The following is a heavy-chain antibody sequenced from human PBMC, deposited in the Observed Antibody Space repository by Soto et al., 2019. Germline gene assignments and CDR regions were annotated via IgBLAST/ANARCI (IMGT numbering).Heavy chain of an antibody. V-gene: IGHV2-5*02. J-gene: IGHJ4*02. CDR3: AHRPSNNFDY. CDR2: IYWDDDK. CDR1: GFSLSTSGVG. Sequence: QITLKESGPTLVKPTQTLTLTCTFSGFSLSTSGVGVGWIRQPPGKALEWLALIYWDDDKRYSPSLKSRLTITKDTSKNQVVLTMTNIDPVDTATYYCAHRPSNNFDYWGQGTLVTVSS.